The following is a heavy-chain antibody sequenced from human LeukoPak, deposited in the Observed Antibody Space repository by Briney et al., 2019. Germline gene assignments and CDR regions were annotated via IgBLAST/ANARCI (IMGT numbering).Heavy chain of an antibody. Sequence: ASVRVSCKVSGYTLTELSMHWVRQAPGKGLEWMGGFDPEDGETIYAQKFQGRVTMTEDTSTDTACMGLSSLRSEDTAVYYCAKVGALVGDAFDIWGQGIMVTVSS. CDR2: FDPEDGET. CDR1: GYTLTELS. J-gene: IGHJ3*02. CDR3: AKVGALVGDAFDI. D-gene: IGHD1-26*01. V-gene: IGHV1-24*01.